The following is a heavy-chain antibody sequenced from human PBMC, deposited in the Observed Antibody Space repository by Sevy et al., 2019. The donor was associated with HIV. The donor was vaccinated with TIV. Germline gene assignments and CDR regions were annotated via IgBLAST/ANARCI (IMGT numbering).Heavy chain of an antibody. Sequence: ASVKFSCKASGYTFTSYDINWVRQATGQGLEWMGWMNPNSGNTGYAQKFQGRVTMTRNTSISTAYMELSSLRSEDTAVYYCARVQRYISSFVPFDNWGQGTLVTVSS. J-gene: IGHJ4*02. CDR2: MNPNSGNT. D-gene: IGHD6-6*01. CDR3: ARVQRYISSFVPFDN. V-gene: IGHV1-8*01. CDR1: GYTFTSYD.